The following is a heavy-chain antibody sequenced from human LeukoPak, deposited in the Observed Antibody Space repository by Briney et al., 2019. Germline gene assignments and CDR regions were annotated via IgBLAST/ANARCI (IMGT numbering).Heavy chain of an antibody. J-gene: IGHJ4*02. CDR1: GYTFTDYY. CDR2: INPNSGGT. D-gene: IGHD2-15*01. Sequence: ASVKVSCKASGYTFTDYYMHWVRQAPGQGLEWMGWINPNSGGTNYAQKFQGRVTMTRDTSISTACMELSRLRSDDTAVYYCARDAPRRYCSGGSCYFGYWGQGTLVTVSS. V-gene: IGHV1-2*02. CDR3: ARDAPRRYCSGGSCYFGY.